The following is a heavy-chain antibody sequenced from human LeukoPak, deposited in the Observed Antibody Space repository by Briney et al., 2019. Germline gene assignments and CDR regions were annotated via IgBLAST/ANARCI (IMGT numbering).Heavy chain of an antibody. CDR2: INHSGST. D-gene: IGHD6-6*01. J-gene: IGHJ4*02. Sequence: SETLSLTCAVYGGSFSVYYWSWIRQPPGKGLEWIGEINHSGSTNYNPPLKSRVTISVDTSKNQFSLKLSSVTAADPAVYYCARARIAARLFDYWGQGTLVTVSS. CDR1: GGSFSVYY. CDR3: ARARIAARLFDY. V-gene: IGHV4-34*01.